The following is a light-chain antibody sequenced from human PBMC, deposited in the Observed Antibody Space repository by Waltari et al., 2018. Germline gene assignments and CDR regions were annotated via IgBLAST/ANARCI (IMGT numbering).Light chain of an antibody. CDR2: DAS. CDR3: QQYNRWPPIT. CDR1: QSVSSN. V-gene: IGKV3-15*01. Sequence: EIVMTQSPATLSVSPGVTATLSCRASQSVSSNVAWYQKKPGQAPRLLIYDASTRATSIPAKFRGSGAVTEFTLTISSLQSEDFAVYSCQQYNRWPPITFGHGTRLEI. J-gene: IGKJ5*01.